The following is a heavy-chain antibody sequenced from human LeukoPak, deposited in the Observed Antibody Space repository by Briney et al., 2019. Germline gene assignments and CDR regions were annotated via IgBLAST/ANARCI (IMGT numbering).Heavy chain of an antibody. CDR1: GYTFTNYY. CDR2: INPSGGST. J-gene: IGHJ4*02. V-gene: IGHV1-46*01. D-gene: IGHD6-19*01. Sequence: AASVTVSCKASGYTFTNYYMHWVRQAPGQGLEWMGIINPSGGSTSYAQKFQGRVTMTRDTSTSTVYMELSSLRSEDTAVYYCARDVGIAVVYWGQGTLVTVSS. CDR3: ARDVGIAVVY.